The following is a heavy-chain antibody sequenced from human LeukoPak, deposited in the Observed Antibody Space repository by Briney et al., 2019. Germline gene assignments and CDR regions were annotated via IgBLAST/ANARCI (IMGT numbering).Heavy chain of an antibody. Sequence: ASVKVSCKASGYTFTSYDINWVRQATGQGLEWMGWMNPNSGNTGYAQKFQGRVTMTRNTSISTAYMELSSLRSEDTAVYYCATTLRLGELSLFDFDYWGQGTLVTVSS. D-gene: IGHD3-16*02. CDR1: GYTFTSYD. V-gene: IGHV1-8*01. CDR3: ATTLRLGELSLFDFDY. CDR2: MNPNSGNT. J-gene: IGHJ4*02.